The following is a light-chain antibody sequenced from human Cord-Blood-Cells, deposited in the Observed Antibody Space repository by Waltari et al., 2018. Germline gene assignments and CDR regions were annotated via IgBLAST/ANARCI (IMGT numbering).Light chain of an antibody. J-gene: IGLJ1*01. Sequence: QSALTQPASVSGSPGQSITISCTGTSSDVGGYNYVSWYQQHPGKAPKLMIYEVSNRPSGVSNRSSGSKSGNTASLTISGLQAEDEADYYCSSYTSSSCYVFGTGTKVTVL. CDR3: SSYTSSSCYV. CDR1: SSDVGGYNY. V-gene: IGLV2-14*01. CDR2: EVS.